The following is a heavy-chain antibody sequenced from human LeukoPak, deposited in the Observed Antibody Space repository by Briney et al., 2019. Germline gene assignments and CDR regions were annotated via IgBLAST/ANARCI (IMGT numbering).Heavy chain of an antibody. CDR1: GASITSGDYY. CDR2: VCYSGPT. Sequence: SQTLSLTCTVSGASITSGDYYWSWIRQPPGKGLEYIGYVCYSGPTYYSPSLKTRATISVDTSRNQFSLKLSSVTAADTAVYYCVASLMEPPAIDYWGQGTLVTVSS. V-gene: IGHV4-30-4*01. D-gene: IGHD1-14*01. CDR3: VASLMEPPAIDY. J-gene: IGHJ4*02.